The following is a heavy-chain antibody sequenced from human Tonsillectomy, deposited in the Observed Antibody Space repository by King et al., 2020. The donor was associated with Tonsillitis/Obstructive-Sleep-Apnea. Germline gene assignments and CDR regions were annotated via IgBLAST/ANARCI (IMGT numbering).Heavy chain of an antibody. V-gene: IGHV5-51*03. CDR1: GYSFTNDW. D-gene: IGHD6-6*01. Sequence: LQLVQSGEEVKKPGECLKISCKGSGYSFTNDWIGWVRQMPGKGLEWMGIIYPDDSDTRYSPSFQGQVTISADKSISTAYLQWSSLKASDTAMYYCARLTRSSGWFDPWGQGTLVTVSS. CDR2: IYPDDSDT. CDR3: ARLTRSSGWFDP. J-gene: IGHJ5*02.